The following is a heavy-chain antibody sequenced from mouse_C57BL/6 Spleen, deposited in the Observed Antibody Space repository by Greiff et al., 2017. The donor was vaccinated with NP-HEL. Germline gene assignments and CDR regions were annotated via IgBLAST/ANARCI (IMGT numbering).Heavy chain of an antibody. Sequence: VKLMESGAELVRPGTSVKVSCKASGYAFTNYLIEWVKQRPGQGLEWIGVINPGSGGTNYNEKFKGKATLTADKSSSTAYMQLSSLTSEDSAVYFCARGEAYGNSLDYWGQGTTLTVSS. V-gene: IGHV1-54*01. CDR3: ARGEAYGNSLDY. CDR1: GYAFTNYL. CDR2: INPGSGGT. D-gene: IGHD2-1*01. J-gene: IGHJ2*01.